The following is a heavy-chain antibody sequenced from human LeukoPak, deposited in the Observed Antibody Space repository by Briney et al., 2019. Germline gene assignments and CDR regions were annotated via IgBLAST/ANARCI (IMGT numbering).Heavy chain of an antibody. CDR2: IYYSGST. V-gene: IGHV4-59*01. CDR1: GGSISSYY. J-gene: IGHJ6*03. D-gene: IGHD3-22*01. Sequence: SETLSLTCTVSGGSISSYYWSWIRQPPGKGLEWIGYIYYSGSTNYNPSLKSRVTISVDTSKNQFSLKLSSVTAADTAVYYCARGPSSYYYDSSGYPSYYYYYMDVWGKGTTVTISS. CDR3: ARGPSSYYYDSSGYPSYYYYYMDV.